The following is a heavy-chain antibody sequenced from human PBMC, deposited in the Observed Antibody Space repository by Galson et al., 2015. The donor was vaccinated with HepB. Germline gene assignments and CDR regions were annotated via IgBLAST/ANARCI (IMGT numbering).Heavy chain of an antibody. V-gene: IGHV3-73*01. D-gene: IGHD3-16*01. CDR1: GFYFSDFV. CDR2: IRNKANHYAT. CDR3: TSSWGEVPKDY. J-gene: IGHJ4*02. Sequence: SLRLSCAASGFYFSDFVMLWVRQASGKGLEWVGRIRNKANHYATAYAASVNGKFTISRDDSKNTAYLQMSSLKIEDTAVYYCTSSWGEVPKDYWGQGTLVTVSS.